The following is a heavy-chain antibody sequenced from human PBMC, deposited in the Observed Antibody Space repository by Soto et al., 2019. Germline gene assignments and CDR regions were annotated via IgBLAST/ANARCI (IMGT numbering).Heavy chain of an antibody. CDR1: GFTFNNYG. CDR2: ITGAGGST. V-gene: IGHV3-23*01. J-gene: IGHJ6*02. Sequence: QLLESGGGLVQPGGSLRLSCAASGFTFNNYGMSWVRQAPGKGLEWIGAITGAGGSTYNADSVKGRFSISRDNSKKTVYLQLEGPRVEDTAVYYCAKGHRDSFGNYDYFGMDVWGQGTTVTVSS. D-gene: IGHD2-21*02. CDR3: AKGHRDSFGNYDYFGMDV.